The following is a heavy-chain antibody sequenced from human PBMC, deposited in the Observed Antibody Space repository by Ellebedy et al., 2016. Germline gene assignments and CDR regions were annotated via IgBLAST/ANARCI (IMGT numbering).Heavy chain of an antibody. D-gene: IGHD3-10*01. CDR1: GSTFPGYP. J-gene: IGHJ4*02. V-gene: IGHV1-3*01. CDR3: ARGKGLQLWFIYYFDY. CDR2: IDGGSGKT. Sequence: ASVKVSXXASGSTFPGYPIHWVRQVPGQRVEWMGWIDGGSGKTKYSEKFQGRVTITRYTSASRVYLDLSSLRPEDTAVYYCARGKGLQLWFIYYFDYWGQGTQVTVSS.